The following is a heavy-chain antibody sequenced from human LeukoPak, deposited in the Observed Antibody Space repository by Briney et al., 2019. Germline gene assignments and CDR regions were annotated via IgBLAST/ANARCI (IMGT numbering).Heavy chain of an antibody. Sequence: GGSLRLSCAASKFTFSSYTMHWVRQAPGKGLKWVAVISHDGTNKYYADSVKGRLTVSRDNSKNTLYLQMNSLRAEDTAVYYCARVYGVRGDSSGPAGYWGQGTLVTVSS. D-gene: IGHD3-22*01. CDR3: ARVYGVRGDSSGPAGY. V-gene: IGHV3-30*04. J-gene: IGHJ4*02. CDR2: ISHDGTNK. CDR1: KFTFSSYT.